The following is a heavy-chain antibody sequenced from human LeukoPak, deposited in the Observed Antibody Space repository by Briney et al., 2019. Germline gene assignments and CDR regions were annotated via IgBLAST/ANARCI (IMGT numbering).Heavy chain of an antibody. Sequence: GGSLRLSCAASGFTFSSYEMNWVRQAPGRGLEWVSYISSSGSTIYYADSVKGRFTISRDNAKNSLYLQMNSLRAEDTAVYYCAREIPVLRYFDWLSPGPSSYGMDVWGQGTTVTVSS. J-gene: IGHJ6*02. D-gene: IGHD3-9*01. CDR3: AREIPVLRYFDWLSPGPSSYGMDV. CDR2: ISSSGSTI. V-gene: IGHV3-48*03. CDR1: GFTFSSYE.